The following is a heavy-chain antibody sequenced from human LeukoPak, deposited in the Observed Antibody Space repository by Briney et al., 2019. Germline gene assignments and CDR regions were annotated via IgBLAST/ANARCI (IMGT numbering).Heavy chain of an antibody. CDR2: ISYDGSNK. J-gene: IGHJ6*02. Sequence: ERSLRLSCAASGFTFSSYGMHWVRQAPGKGLEWVAVISYDGSNKYYADSVKSRFTISRDNSKNTLYLQMNSLRAEDTAVYYCAKGEPGPLAVAGRSYYYYGMDVWGQGTTVTVSS. CDR3: AKGEPGPLAVAGRSYYYYGMDV. V-gene: IGHV3-30*18. CDR1: GFTFSSYG. D-gene: IGHD6-19*01.